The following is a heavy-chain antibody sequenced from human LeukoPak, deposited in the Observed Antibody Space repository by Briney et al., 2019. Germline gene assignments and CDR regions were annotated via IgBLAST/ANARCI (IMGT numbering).Heavy chain of an antibody. CDR1: GGSISSGGYY. Sequence: SETLSLTCTVSGGSISSGGYYWSWIRQHPGKGLEWIGYIYYSGSTYYNPSLKSRVTISVDTSKNQFSLKLSSVTAADTAVHYCARGVLLARFDPWGQGTLVTVSS. CDR3: ARGVLLARFDP. V-gene: IGHV4-31*03. D-gene: IGHD3-10*01. CDR2: IYYSGST. J-gene: IGHJ5*02.